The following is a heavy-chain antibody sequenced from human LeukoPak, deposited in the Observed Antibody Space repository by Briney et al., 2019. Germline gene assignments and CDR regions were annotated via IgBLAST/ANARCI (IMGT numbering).Heavy chain of an antibody. CDR3: ARHHRQWLPPNWFDP. J-gene: IGHJ5*02. CDR1: GGSFSGYY. D-gene: IGHD6-19*01. V-gene: IGHV4-34*01. Sequence: SETLSLTCAVYGGSFSGYYWSWIRQPPGKGLEWIGSIYYSGNTYYNPSLKSRVTISVDTSKNQFSLKLSSVTAADTAVYYCARHHRQWLPPNWFDPWGQGTLVTVSS. CDR2: IYYSGNT.